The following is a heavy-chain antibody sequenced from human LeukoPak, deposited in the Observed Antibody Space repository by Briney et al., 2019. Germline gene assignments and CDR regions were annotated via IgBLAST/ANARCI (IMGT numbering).Heavy chain of an antibody. CDR3: TRDRSRAEDD. V-gene: IGHV3-7*01. CDR2: INPSGSDK. Sequence: GGSLTLSCAASGFTFSGHWMSWVRQAPGKGLEWVANINPSGSDKYYVDSVKGRFTISRDNANNLLYLQMNSLRGEDTGVYYCTRDRSRAEDDWGQGTLVTVSS. CDR1: GFTFSGHW. D-gene: IGHD1-14*01. J-gene: IGHJ4*02.